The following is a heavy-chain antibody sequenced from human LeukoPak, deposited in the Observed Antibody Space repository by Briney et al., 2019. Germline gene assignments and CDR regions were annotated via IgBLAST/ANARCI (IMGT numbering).Heavy chain of an antibody. J-gene: IGHJ4*02. CDR3: AKERPTWPIDY. Sequence: PGGSLRLSCAASGFTFSNAWMSWVRQAPGKGLEWVSAISSSGGNTYYADSVKGRFTISRDNFKNTLYLQMNSLSAEDTAVYYCAKERPTWPIDYWGQGTLVTVSS. CDR1: GFTFSNAW. V-gene: IGHV3-23*01. CDR2: ISSSGGNT. D-gene: IGHD5-12*01.